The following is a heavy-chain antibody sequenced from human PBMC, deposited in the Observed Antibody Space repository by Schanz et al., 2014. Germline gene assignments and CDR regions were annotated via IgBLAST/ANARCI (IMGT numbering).Heavy chain of an antibody. V-gene: IGHV1-46*02. CDR2: INPSSGTT. CDR1: GYTFNNHG. J-gene: IGHJ3*02. D-gene: IGHD3-3*01. Sequence: QVQLVQSGGEVKKPGASATVSCKASGYTFNNHGISWVRQAPGQGLEWMGKINPSSGTTRIAQNFQGRLTVTRDTSTSTVNMELSSLRSDDTAMDYCGTENRMESGTWAKAFDIWGQGTWVTVSS. CDR3: GTENRMESGTWAKAFDI.